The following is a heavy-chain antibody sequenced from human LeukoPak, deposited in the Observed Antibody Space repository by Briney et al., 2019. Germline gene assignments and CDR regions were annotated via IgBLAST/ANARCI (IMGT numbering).Heavy chain of an antibody. CDR3: ARGPPTVPGWFDP. CDR1: GGTFSSYA. D-gene: IGHD4-17*01. Sequence: ASVKVSCKASGGTFSSYAISWVRQAPGQGLEWMGGIIPIFGTANYAQKFQGRVTITADESTSTAYMELSSLRSEDTAVYYCARGPPTVPGWFDPWGQGALVTASS. J-gene: IGHJ5*02. CDR2: IIPIFGTA. V-gene: IGHV1-69*13.